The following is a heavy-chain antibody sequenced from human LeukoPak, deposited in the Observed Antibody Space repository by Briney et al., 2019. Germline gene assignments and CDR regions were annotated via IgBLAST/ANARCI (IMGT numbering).Heavy chain of an antibody. V-gene: IGHV4-4*02. CDR2: IYHSGFT. CDR1: GGSISSTYW. D-gene: IGHD2-21*02. Sequence: SETLSLTCDVSGGSISSTYWWTWVRQSPGKGLEWIGEIYHSGFTNYNPSLKSRVTISVDKPKNHFSLKLSSVTAADTAVYYCAREVVVTASLDYWGQGTLVTVSS. CDR3: AREVVVTASLDY. J-gene: IGHJ4*02.